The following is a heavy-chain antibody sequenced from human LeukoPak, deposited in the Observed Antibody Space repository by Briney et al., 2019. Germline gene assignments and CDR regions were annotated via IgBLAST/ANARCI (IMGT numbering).Heavy chain of an antibody. D-gene: IGHD1-26*01. J-gene: IGHJ3*02. V-gene: IGHV1-69*04. CDR3: ARDDSGSYYGAFDI. CDR2: IIPILGIA. CDR1: GGTFSSYA. Sequence: SVKVSCKASGGTFSSYAISWVRQAPGQGLEWMGRIIPILGIANYAQKFQGRVTITADKSTSTAYMELRSLRSDDTAVYYCARDDSGSYYGAFDIWGQGTMVTVSS.